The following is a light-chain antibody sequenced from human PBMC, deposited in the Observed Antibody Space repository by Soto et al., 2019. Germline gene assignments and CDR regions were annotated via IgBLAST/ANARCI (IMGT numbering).Light chain of an antibody. V-gene: IGLV2-14*03. J-gene: IGLJ2*01. CDR1: SSDVGYYNY. CDR2: DVS. Sequence: QSVLTQPASVSESLGQSITISCTGTSSDVGYYNYVSWYQHHPGKAPKLIIYDVSNRPSGVSRRFSGSKSGNTASLTISGLRAEDEADYYCTSYTTSSTLVFGGGTKVTVL. CDR3: TSYTTSSTLV.